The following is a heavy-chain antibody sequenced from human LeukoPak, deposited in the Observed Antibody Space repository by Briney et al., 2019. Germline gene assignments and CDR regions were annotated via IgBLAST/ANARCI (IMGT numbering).Heavy chain of an antibody. Sequence: GGSLRLSCAASGFTFSSYSMNWVRQAPGKGLEWVSYISSSSSTIYYADSVKGRFTISRDNAKNSLYLQMNSLRAEDTAVYYCAKEGADYYDSSGFFDYWGQGTLVTVSS. CDR3: AKEGADYYDSSGFFDY. V-gene: IGHV3-48*01. J-gene: IGHJ4*02. CDR2: ISSSSSTI. D-gene: IGHD3-22*01. CDR1: GFTFSSYS.